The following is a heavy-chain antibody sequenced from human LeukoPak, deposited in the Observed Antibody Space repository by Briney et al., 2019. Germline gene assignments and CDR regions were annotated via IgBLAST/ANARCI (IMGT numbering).Heavy chain of an antibody. CDR3: ARGYGSGSYWFDP. CDR1: GYTFTGYY. D-gene: IGHD3-10*01. V-gene: IGHV1-2*04. Sequence: GASVKVSCKASGYTFTGYYMHWVRQAPGQGLEWMGWINPNSGGTNYAQKFQGWVTMTRDTSISTAYMELSRLRSDDTAVYYCARGYGSGSYWFDPWGQGTLVTVSS. J-gene: IGHJ5*02. CDR2: INPNSGGT.